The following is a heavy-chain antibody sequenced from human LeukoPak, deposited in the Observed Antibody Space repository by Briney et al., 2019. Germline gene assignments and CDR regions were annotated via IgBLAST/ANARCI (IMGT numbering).Heavy chain of an antibody. J-gene: IGHJ5*02. V-gene: IGHV4-38-2*02. CDR1: GFTFSNAW. Sequence: GSLRLSCAASGFTFSNAWMSWVRQAPGKRLEWVGSIHSSGNTYYNPTLKSRVTISVDTSKNQFSLNLTSVTAADAAVYYCARDLGYSGFDWAPWGQGTLVTVSS. CDR3: ARDLGYSGFDWAP. D-gene: IGHD5-12*01. CDR2: IHSSGNT.